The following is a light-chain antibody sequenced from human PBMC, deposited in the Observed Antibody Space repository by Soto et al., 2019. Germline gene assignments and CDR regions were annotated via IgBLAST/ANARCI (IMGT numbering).Light chain of an antibody. CDR3: QQYGSSPRT. V-gene: IGKV3-20*01. Sequence: EIVLTQSPGTLSLSPGERATLSCRASQSVSSSYLAWYQQKPGQAPRLLIYGASSRATGIPDRFSGSGSGTDFTLPISRLEPEAFAVYFCQQYGSSPRTFGGGTKGEIK. CDR1: QSVSSSY. CDR2: GAS. J-gene: IGKJ4*01.